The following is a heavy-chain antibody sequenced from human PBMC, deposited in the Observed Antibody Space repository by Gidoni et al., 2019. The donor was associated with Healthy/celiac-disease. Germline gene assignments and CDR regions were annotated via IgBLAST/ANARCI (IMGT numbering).Heavy chain of an antibody. CDR3: ARLDSGSYVGWFDP. CDR1: GFTFSSYS. V-gene: IGHV3-48*04. J-gene: IGHJ5*02. D-gene: IGHD1-26*01. Sequence: EVQLVESGGGLVQPGGSLRLSCAASGFTFSSYSMNWVRKAPGKGLEWVSYISSSSSTIYYADSVKGRFTISRDNAKNSLYLKMNSLRAEETAVYYCARLDSGSYVGWFDPWGQGTLVTVSS. CDR2: ISSSSSTI.